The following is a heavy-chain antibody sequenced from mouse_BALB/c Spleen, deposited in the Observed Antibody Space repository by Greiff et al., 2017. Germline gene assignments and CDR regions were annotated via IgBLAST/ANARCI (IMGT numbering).Heavy chain of an antibody. CDR1: GYTFTSYY. CDR2: INPSNGGT. Sequence: QVQLQQSGAELVKPGASVKLSCKASGYTFTSYYMYWVKQRPGQGLEWIGEINPSNGGTNFNEKFKSKATLTVDKSSSTAYMQLSSLTSEDSAVYYCTRSGGNYGYWYFDVWGAGTTVTVSS. D-gene: IGHD2-1*01. CDR3: TRSGGNYGYWYFDV. J-gene: IGHJ1*01. V-gene: IGHV1S81*02.